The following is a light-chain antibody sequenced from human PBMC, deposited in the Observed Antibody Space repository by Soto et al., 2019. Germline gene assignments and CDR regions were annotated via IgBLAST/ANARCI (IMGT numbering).Light chain of an antibody. V-gene: IGKV1-9*01. Sequence: QLTQSPFSLSATLGDRVTIXXRASQGISSYLAWYQQKPGKAPKLXIYAASTLQSGVPSRFSGSGSGTDFTLTISSLQPEDFATYYCQQANSFPITFGQGTRLEIK. CDR3: QQANSFPIT. J-gene: IGKJ5*01. CDR1: QGISSY. CDR2: AAS.